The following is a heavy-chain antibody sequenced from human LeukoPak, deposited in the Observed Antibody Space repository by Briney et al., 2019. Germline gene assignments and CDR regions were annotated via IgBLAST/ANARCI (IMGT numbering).Heavy chain of an antibody. D-gene: IGHD4-17*01. CDR2: IWYDGSNK. CDR3: ARGAYGDNYFDY. Sequence: GGSLRLSCAASGFTFSTYVMHWVRQAPGKGLDWVAVIWYDGSNKYYADSVKGRFTISRDNSKNTLYLQMNSLRAEDTAVYYCARGAYGDNYFDYWGQGTLVTVSS. CDR1: GFTFSTYV. J-gene: IGHJ4*02. V-gene: IGHV3-33*01.